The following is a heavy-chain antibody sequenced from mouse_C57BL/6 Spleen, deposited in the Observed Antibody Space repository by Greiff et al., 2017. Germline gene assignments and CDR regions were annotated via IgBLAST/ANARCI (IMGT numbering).Heavy chain of an antibody. Sequence: EVQLQQSGPELVKPGASVKISCKASGYTFTDYYMNWVKQSHGKSLEWIGDINPNNGGTSYNQKFKGKATLTVDKSSSTAYMELRSLTSEDSAVYYCARWVTTVVAFDYWGQGTTLTVSS. CDR3: ARWVTTVVAFDY. V-gene: IGHV1-26*01. CDR1: GYTFTDYY. D-gene: IGHD1-1*01. J-gene: IGHJ2*01. CDR2: INPNNGGT.